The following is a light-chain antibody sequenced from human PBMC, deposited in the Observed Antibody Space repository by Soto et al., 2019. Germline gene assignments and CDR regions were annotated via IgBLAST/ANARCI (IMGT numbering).Light chain of an antibody. CDR1: KNDIGSSDY. Sequence: QSGLTQPASVSASPGQSITISCTGGKNDIGSSDYVSWYQQHPGKAPKLIIYGVSNRPSGTSDRFSGSKSGNTASLTISGLQADDEADYYCSSSTSSNTLVFGGGTKLTVL. CDR3: SSSTSSNTLV. V-gene: IGLV2-14*01. CDR2: GVS. J-gene: IGLJ3*02.